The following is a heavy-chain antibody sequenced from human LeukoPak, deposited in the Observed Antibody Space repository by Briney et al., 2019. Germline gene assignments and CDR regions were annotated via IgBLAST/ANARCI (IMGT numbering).Heavy chain of an antibody. CDR1: GGTFSSYA. J-gene: IGHJ5*02. D-gene: IGHD6-6*01. CDR3: AREYSSSSGTWFDP. CDR2: IIPIFGTA. V-gene: IGHV1-69*01. Sequence: ASVEVSCKASGGTFSSYAISWVRQAPGQGLEWMGGIIPIFGTANYAQKFQGRVTITADESTSTAYMELSSLRSEDTAVYYCAREYSSSSGTWFDPWGQGTLVTVSS.